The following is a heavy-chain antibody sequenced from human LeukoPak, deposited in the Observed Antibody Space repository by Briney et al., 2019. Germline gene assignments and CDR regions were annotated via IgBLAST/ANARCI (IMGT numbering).Heavy chain of an antibody. V-gene: IGHV1-69*13. J-gene: IGHJ4*02. CDR1: GGTFSSYA. Sequence: ASVKVSCKASGGTFSSYAISWVRQAPGQGLEWMGGIIPIFGTANYAQKFQGRVTITADESTSTAYMELSSLRSEDTAVYYCARDWGSSGPFDYWSQGTLVTVSS. D-gene: IGHD6-19*01. CDR3: ARDWGSSGPFDY. CDR2: IIPIFGTA.